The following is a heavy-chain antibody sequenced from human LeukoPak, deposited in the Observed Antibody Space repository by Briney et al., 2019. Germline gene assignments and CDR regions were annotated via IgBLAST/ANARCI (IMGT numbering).Heavy chain of an antibody. CDR1: GGSISSSSYY. CDR3: ARCPITMVRGVYFDY. V-gene: IGHV4-39*01. CDR2: IYYSGST. Sequence: SETLSLTCTVSGGSISSSSYYWGWIRQPPGKGLEWIGGIYYSGSTYYSPSLKSRVTISEDTSKNQFSLKLSSVAAADTAVYYCARCPITMVRGVYFDYWGQGTLVTVSS. D-gene: IGHD3-10*01. J-gene: IGHJ4*02.